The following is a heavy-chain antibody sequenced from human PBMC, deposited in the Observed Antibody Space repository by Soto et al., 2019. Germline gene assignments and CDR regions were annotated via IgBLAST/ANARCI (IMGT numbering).Heavy chain of an antibody. CDR1: GFTFSRYW. Sequence: GGSQRLSCAASGFTFSRYWMNWVRQAPGKGLEWVANIKQDGTEKNYVGSVKGRFTISRDNARKSLYLQMDSLRAEDTAVYFCARGDTPMITGMDSFDIWGQGTMVTVSS. J-gene: IGHJ3*02. CDR2: IKQDGTEK. D-gene: IGHD5-18*01. V-gene: IGHV3-7*01. CDR3: ARGDTPMITGMDSFDI.